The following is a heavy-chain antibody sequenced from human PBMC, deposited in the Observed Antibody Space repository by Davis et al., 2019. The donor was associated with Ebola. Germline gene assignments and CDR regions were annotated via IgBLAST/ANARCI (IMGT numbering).Heavy chain of an antibody. CDR1: GFTFSSYA. D-gene: IGHD1-14*01. J-gene: IGHJ6*04. Sequence: PGGSLRLSCAASGFTFSSYAMHWVRQAPGKGLEWVAVISYDGSNKYYADSVKGRFTISRDNSKNTLYLQMNSLRAEDTAVYYCARGNPHPRAPYGMDVWGKGTTVTVSS. CDR3: ARGNPHPRAPYGMDV. V-gene: IGHV3-30-3*01. CDR2: ISYDGSNK.